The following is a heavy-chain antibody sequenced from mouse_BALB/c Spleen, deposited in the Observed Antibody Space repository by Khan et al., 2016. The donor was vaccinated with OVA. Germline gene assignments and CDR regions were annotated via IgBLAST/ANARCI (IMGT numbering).Heavy chain of an antibody. CDR1: GFSLTNYS. Sequence: QVQLQQSGPGLVQPSQSLSITCTVSGFSLTNYSVHWVRQSPGKGLEWLGVIWSAGSSDYNAAFISRLTIRTDNSRCQVFFKMYSTQTNDTDIYTCDRRGYYYGRGALFDYWGQGTLVTVSA. D-gene: IGHD1-1*01. CDR3: DRRGYYYGRGALFDY. V-gene: IGHV2-2*02. J-gene: IGHJ3*01. CDR2: IWSAGSS.